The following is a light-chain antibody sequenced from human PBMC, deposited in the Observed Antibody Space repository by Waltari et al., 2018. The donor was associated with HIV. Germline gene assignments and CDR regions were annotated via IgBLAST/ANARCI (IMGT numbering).Light chain of an antibody. V-gene: IGLV2-14*01. J-gene: IGLJ2*01. Sequence: QPALTQPPSVSGSPGPSLTISCPGTSSDVGGYTYLSWSQQHPGKAPKLMIYEVSNRPSGVSNRFSGSKSGNTASLTISGLQAEDEADYYCSSYTSSSTRRHVVFGGGTKLTVL. CDR3: SSYTSSSTRRHVV. CDR1: SSDVGGYTY. CDR2: EVS.